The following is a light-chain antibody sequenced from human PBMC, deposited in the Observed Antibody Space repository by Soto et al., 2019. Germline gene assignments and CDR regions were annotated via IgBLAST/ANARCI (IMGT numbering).Light chain of an antibody. J-gene: IGKJ5*01. CDR3: QQYDGSPIT. Sequence: EIVWTQSPVSLSLSPGERATLSCRASQNLSRSYLAWYQQKNGQAPRLLISGASKRATGIPDRFSGGGSGTDFTLTISRLEPEDFALYFCQQYDGSPITFGQGTRL. CDR1: QNLSRSY. V-gene: IGKV3-20*01. CDR2: GAS.